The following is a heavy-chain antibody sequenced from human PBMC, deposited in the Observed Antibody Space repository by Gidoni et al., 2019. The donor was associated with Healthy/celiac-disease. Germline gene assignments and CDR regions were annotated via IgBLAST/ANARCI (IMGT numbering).Heavy chain of an antibody. Sequence: QVQLVESGGGVVQPGRSLRLSCAASGFTFSSDGMHWVRQAPGKGLEWVAVIWDDGSNKYYADSVKGRFTISRDNSKNTLYLQMNSLRAEDTAVYYCTVGPQPGTTRDFDYWGQGTLVTVSS. V-gene: IGHV3-33*01. D-gene: IGHD1-7*01. CDR3: TVGPQPGTTRDFDY. CDR1: GFTFSSDG. CDR2: IWDDGSNK. J-gene: IGHJ4*02.